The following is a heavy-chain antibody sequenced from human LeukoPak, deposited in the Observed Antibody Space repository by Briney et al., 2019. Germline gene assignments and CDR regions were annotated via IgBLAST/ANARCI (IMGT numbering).Heavy chain of an antibody. D-gene: IGHD6-13*01. CDR3: AKDLSIAAAGTLDY. CDR2: ISGSGGST. Sequence: GGSLRLSCAASGFTFSGYCMNWVRQAPGKGLEWVSAISGSGGSTYYADSVKGRFTISRDNSKNTLYLQMNSLRAEDTAVYYCAKDLSIAAAGTLDYWGQGTLVTVSS. CDR1: GFTFSGYC. J-gene: IGHJ4*02. V-gene: IGHV3-23*01.